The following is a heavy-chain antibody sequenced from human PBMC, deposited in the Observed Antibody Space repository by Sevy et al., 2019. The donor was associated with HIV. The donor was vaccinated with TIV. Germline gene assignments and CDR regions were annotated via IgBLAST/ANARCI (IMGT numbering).Heavy chain of an antibody. J-gene: IGHJ3*02. V-gene: IGHV3-53*01. D-gene: IGHD3-22*01. CDR2: IYSGGNT. CDR1: GFTVSSNY. CDR3: ARVSVYYYDSSGYYTTGNAFDI. Sequence: GGSLRLSCAASGFTVSSNYMSWVRQAPGKGLEWVSVIYSGGNTNYADSVKGLFTISRDNSKNTLYLQMNSLRAEDTAFYYCARVSVYYYDSSGYYTTGNAFDIWGQGTMVTVSS.